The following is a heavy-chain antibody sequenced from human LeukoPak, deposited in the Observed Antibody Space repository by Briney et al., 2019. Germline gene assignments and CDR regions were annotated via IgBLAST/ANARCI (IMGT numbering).Heavy chain of an antibody. CDR3: VSYTALGY. CDR2: IKTDGSST. Sequence: GGSLRHSCAASGFTFSNYWMHWLRQAPGKGLVWVSRIKTDGSSTFYADSVKGRFTISRDNAKNTMYLQMNSLRVEDTAVYYCVSYTALGYWCQGTLVTVSS. D-gene: IGHD5-18*01. CDR1: GFTFSNYW. V-gene: IGHV3-74*01. J-gene: IGHJ4*02.